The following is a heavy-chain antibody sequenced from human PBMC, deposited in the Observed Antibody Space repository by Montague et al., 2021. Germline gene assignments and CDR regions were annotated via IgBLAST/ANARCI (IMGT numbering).Heavy chain of an antibody. D-gene: IGHD7-27*01. J-gene: IGHJ4*01. V-gene: IGHV4-59*02. CDR1: GGSVNGYD. CDR3: GRDYWGAIDY. Sequence: SETLSLTCSVSGGSVNGYDWSWIRQPPGKGLEWIGYMRSSGSPNYNPSFKSRLPISIDRSRNQFSLEVSFVTAADTAIYFCGRDYWGAIDYWGHGILVTVSS. CDR2: MRSSGSP.